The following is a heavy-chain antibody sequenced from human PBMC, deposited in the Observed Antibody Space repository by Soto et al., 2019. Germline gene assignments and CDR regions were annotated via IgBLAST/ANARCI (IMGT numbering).Heavy chain of an antibody. CDR1: GFTFSSYA. D-gene: IGHD6-6*01. J-gene: IGHJ4*02. Sequence: GGSLRLSCSASGFTFSSYAMHWVRQDPGKGLEYVSAISSNGGSTYYADSVKGRFTISRDNSKNTLYLQMSSLRAEDTAVYYCVKGESIAARKYYFDYWGQGTLVTVSS. CDR2: ISSNGGST. CDR3: VKGESIAARKYYFDY. V-gene: IGHV3-64D*06.